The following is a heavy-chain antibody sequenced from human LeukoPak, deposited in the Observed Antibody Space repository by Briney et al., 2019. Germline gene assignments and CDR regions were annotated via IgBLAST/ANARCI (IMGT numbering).Heavy chain of an antibody. CDR2: IYYSGST. CDR1: GGSISSYY. CDR3: ASRKLLSGDFELDDY. V-gene: IGHV4-59*12. Sequence: SETLSLTCTVSGGSISSYYWSWIRQPPGKGLEWIGYIYYSGSTNYNPSLKSRVTISVDTSKNQFSLKLSSVTAADTAVYYCASRKLLSGDFELDDYWGQGTLVTVSS. D-gene: IGHD6-13*01. J-gene: IGHJ4*02.